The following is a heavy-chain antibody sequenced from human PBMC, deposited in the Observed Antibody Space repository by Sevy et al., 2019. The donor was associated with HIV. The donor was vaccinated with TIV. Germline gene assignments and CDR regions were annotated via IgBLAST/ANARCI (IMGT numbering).Heavy chain of an antibody. J-gene: IGHJ6*02. CDR1: GFTLSSYG. CDR2: IRYDGINK. Sequence: GGSLRLSCAASGFTLSSYGMHWVRQAPGKGLEWVAVIRYDGINKYYADSVKGRFTNSRDNSKNTQYLQMNSLRAEDTAVYYCARDRLGITISAEWGGGMDVWGQGTTVTVSS. CDR3: ARDRLGITISAEWGGGMDV. D-gene: IGHD3-3*01. V-gene: IGHV3-33*01.